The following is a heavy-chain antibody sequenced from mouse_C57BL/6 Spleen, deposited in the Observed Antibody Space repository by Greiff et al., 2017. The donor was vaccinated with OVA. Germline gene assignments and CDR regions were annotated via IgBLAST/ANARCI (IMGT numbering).Heavy chain of an antibody. J-gene: IGHJ2*01. CDR2: INPGSGGT. D-gene: IGHD1-1*01. Sequence: QVQLQQSGAELVRPGTSVKVSCKASGYAFTNYLIEWVKQRPGQGLEWIGVINPGSGGTNYNEKFKGKATLTADKSSSTAYMQLSSLTSEDSAVYYCGRGVYYYGSRRDYWGKGTTLTVSS. CDR1: GYAFTNYL. CDR3: GRGVYYYGSRRDY. V-gene: IGHV1-54*01.